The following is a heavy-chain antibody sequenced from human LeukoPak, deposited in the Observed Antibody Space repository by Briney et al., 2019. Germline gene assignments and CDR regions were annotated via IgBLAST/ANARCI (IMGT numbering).Heavy chain of an antibody. J-gene: IGHJ3*02. CDR3: ANSLAYCGGDCYLNAFDI. CDR2: IYYSGST. D-gene: IGHD2-21*01. V-gene: IGHV4-59*08. Sequence: SETLSLTCTVSGGSISSYYWSWIRQPPGKGLEWIGYIYYSGSTNYNPSLKSRVTISVDTSKNQFSLKLSSVTAADTAVYYCANSLAYCGGDCYLNAFDIWGQGTMVTVSS. CDR1: GGSISSYY.